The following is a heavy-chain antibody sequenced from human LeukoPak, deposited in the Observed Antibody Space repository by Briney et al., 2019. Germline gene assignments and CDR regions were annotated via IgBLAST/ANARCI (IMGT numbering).Heavy chain of an antibody. CDR2: IYYSGST. CDR3: ARRYSSSWGWFDP. CDR1: GGSISSSSYY. D-gene: IGHD6-13*01. V-gene: IGHV4-39*01. J-gene: IGHJ5*02. Sequence: SETLSLTCTVSGGSISSSSYYWGWISQPPGKGLEWIGSIYYSGSTYYNPSLKSRVTISVDTSKNQFSLKLSSVTAADTAVYYCARRYSSSWGWFDPWGQGTLVTVSS.